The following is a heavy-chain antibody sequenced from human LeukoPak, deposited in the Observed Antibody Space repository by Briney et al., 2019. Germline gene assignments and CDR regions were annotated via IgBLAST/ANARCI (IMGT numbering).Heavy chain of an antibody. J-gene: IGHJ6*03. D-gene: IGHD1-26*01. CDR1: GGSISSYY. CDR2: IYYSGNT. V-gene: IGHV4-59*01. CDR3: ARSREWELRLYYYYMDV. Sequence: PSEALSLTCTVSGGSISSYYWSWIRQPPGKGLEWIGYIYYSGNTDYNPSLKSRVTISVDTSRTQFSLKLSSVTAADTAVYYCARSREWELRLYYYYMDVWGKGTTVTVSS.